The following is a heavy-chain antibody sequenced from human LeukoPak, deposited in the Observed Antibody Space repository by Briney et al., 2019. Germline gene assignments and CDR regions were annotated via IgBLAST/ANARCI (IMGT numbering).Heavy chain of an antibody. D-gene: IGHD6-13*01. J-gene: IGHJ4*02. Sequence: SETLSLTCTVSGGSISSYYWSWIRQPPEKGLEWIGYIYYSGSTNYNPSLKSRVTISVDTSKNQFSLKLSSVTAADTAVYYCAREGGIHFDYWGQGTLVTVSS. V-gene: IGHV4-59*01. CDR1: GGSISSYY. CDR3: AREGGIHFDY. CDR2: IYYSGST.